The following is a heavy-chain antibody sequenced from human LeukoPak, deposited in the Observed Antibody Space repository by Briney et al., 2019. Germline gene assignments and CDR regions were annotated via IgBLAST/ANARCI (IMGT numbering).Heavy chain of an antibody. Sequence: SQTLSLTCAISGDSVSSKSAAWNWIRQSPSRGLEWLGRTYFRSKWYNDYAISVKSRITINPDTSKNQFSLQLNSVTPEDTAVYYCVRGVQPLHESDAFDIWGQGAMVTVSS. J-gene: IGHJ3*02. CDR1: GDSVSSKSAA. V-gene: IGHV6-1*01. CDR3: VRGVQPLHESDAFDI. CDR2: TYFRSKWYN. D-gene: IGHD2-2*01.